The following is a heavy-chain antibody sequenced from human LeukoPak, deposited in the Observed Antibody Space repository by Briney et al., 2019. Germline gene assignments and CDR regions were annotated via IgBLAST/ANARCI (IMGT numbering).Heavy chain of an antibody. D-gene: IGHD3-22*01. CDR3: ARGVYYDSSDDPPV. CDR2: ISSRSSGYI. Sequence: GGSLRLSCAASGFTFSGYTMNWVRQAPGKGLEWVSSISSRSSGYIYYADSVKGRFTISRDNAKNSLYLQMNSLRAEDTAVYYCARGVYYDSSDDPPVWGQGTMVTVSS. CDR1: GFTFSGYT. J-gene: IGHJ3*01. V-gene: IGHV3-21*01.